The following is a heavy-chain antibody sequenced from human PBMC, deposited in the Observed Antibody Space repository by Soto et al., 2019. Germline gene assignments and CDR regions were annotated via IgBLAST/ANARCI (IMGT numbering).Heavy chain of an antibody. CDR1: GFTFSSYS. CDR2: ISSSSSYI. D-gene: IGHD3-3*01. V-gene: IGHV3-21*01. Sequence: VGSLRLSCAASGFTFSSYSMNWVRQAPGKGLEWVSSISSSSSYIYYADSVKGRFTISRDNAKNSLYLQMNSLRAEDTAVYYCARVRQSGDFWSGYSYGMDVWGQGTTVTVSS. J-gene: IGHJ6*02. CDR3: ARVRQSGDFWSGYSYGMDV.